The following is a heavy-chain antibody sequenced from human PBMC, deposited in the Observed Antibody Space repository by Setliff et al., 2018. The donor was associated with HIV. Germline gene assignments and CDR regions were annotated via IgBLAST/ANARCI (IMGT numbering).Heavy chain of an antibody. D-gene: IGHD3-22*01. CDR3: TRRDNSVSGYYTDHAFDI. Sequence: SETLSLTCTVSGGSISSSSYYWGWIRQPPGKGLEWIGEIYNSGSTYYNPSLKRRVTISLDRSKTQFSPQLSFVTAADTAVYYCTRRDNSVSGYYTDHAFDIWGQGTLVTVSS. J-gene: IGHJ3*02. CDR1: GGSISSSSYY. V-gene: IGHV4-39*07. CDR2: IYNSGST.